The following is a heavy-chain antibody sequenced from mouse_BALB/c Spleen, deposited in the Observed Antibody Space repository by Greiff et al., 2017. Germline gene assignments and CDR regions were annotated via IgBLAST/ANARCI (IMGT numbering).Heavy chain of an antibody. D-gene: IGHD2-4*01. CDR1: GYSITSDYA. CDR2: ISYSGST. J-gene: IGHJ3*01. V-gene: IGHV3-2*02. CDR3: ARGYDYDEIAY. Sequence: EVQGVESGPGLVKPSQSLSLTCTVTGYSITSDYAWNWIRQFPGNKLEWMGYISYSGSTSYNPSLKSRISITRDTSKNQFFLQLNSVTTEDTATYYCARGYDYDEIAYWGQGTLVTVSA.